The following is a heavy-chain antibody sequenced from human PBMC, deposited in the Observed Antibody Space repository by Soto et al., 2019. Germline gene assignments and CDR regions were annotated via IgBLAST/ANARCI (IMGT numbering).Heavy chain of an antibody. D-gene: IGHD2-15*01. CDR1: GFTFSSYA. CDR3: AKRRGAGGHFDY. Sequence: GGSLRLPCAASGFTFSSYAMVWVRQGPGKGLEWVAVVSIGGSTHYADSVRGRFTISRDNSKNTLSLQMNSLTAEDTAVYFCAKRRGAGGHFDYWGQGALVTVSS. V-gene: IGHV3-23*01. CDR2: VSIGGST. J-gene: IGHJ4*02.